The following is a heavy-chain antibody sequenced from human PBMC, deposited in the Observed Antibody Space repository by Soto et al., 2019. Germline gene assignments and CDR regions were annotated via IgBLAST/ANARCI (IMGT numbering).Heavy chain of an antibody. D-gene: IGHD5-12*01. V-gene: IGHV3-48*01. Sequence: GGSLRLSCAASGFTFSSYSMNWVRQAPGKGLEWVSYISSSSSTIYYADSVKGRFTISRDNAKNSLYLQMNSLRAEDTAVYYCARDGGSDIVPLPYAFDIWGQGTMVTVSS. CDR2: ISSSSSTI. CDR3: ARDGGSDIVPLPYAFDI. J-gene: IGHJ3*02. CDR1: GFTFSSYS.